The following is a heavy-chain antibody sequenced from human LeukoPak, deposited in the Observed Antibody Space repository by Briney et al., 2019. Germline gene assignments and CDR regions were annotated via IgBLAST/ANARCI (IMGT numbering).Heavy chain of an antibody. J-gene: IGHJ5*02. CDR2: IKSKTDGGTT. CDR1: GFTFSNAW. Sequence: PGGSLRLSCAASGFTFSNAWMSWVRQAPGKGLEWVGRIKSKTDGGTTDYAAPVKGRFTISRDDSKNTLYLQMNSLKTEDTAVYYCTTGYCSSTSCPSGPWGQGTLVTVSS. CDR3: TTGYCSSTSCPSGP. V-gene: IGHV3-15*01. D-gene: IGHD2-2*01.